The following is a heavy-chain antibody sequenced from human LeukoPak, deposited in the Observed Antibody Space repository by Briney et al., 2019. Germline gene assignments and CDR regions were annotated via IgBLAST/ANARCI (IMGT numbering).Heavy chain of an antibody. CDR3: AKHSSSWYGLGY. CDR2: LHSGGTT. V-gene: IGHV3-53*01. CDR1: GLTVSTNY. Sequence: PGGSLRLSCEAYGGLTVSTNYMTWVRQAPGTGLEWVSLLHSGGTTQYAASVRGRFTISRDNSKNTLYLQMNSLRAEDTAVYYCAKHSSSWYGLGYWGQGTLVTVSS. J-gene: IGHJ4*02. D-gene: IGHD6-13*01.